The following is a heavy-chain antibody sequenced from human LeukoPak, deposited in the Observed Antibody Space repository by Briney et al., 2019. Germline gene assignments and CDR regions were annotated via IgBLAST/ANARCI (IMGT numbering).Heavy chain of an antibody. V-gene: IGHV3-48*03. CDR1: GFTFSSYE. CDR2: ISSSGSTI. Sequence: GGSLRLSCAASGFTFSSYEMNWVRQAPGKGLEWVSYISSSGSTIYYADSVKGRFTISRDNSKNTLYLQMNSLRAEDTAVYYCARRYSSGWYQDYWGQGTLVTVSS. D-gene: IGHD6-19*01. J-gene: IGHJ4*02. CDR3: ARRYSSGWYQDY.